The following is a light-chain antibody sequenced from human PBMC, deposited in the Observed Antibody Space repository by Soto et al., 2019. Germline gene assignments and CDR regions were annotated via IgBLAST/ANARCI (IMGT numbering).Light chain of an antibody. CDR3: QVWDRSSDHRGV. V-gene: IGLV3-21*02. CDR2: YDR. Sequence: SYELTQPPSVSVAPGPTASSTGGGHNIGSESVHWYQKKPGQAPVLVVYYDRDRPSGIPARVSGSNSGNTATLTISRVEAGDEADYYCQVWDRSSDHRGVFGGGTKVTVL. CDR1: NIGSES. J-gene: IGLJ2*01.